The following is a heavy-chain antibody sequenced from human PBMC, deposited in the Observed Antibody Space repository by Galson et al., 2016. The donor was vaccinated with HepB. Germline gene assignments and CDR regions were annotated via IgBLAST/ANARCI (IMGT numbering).Heavy chain of an antibody. J-gene: IGHJ4*02. D-gene: IGHD2-2*01. V-gene: IGHV3-48*02. CDR3: ARDVSPYASPPDY. CDR2: IGDTGSRL. Sequence: SLRLSCAASGFTFSNVWMNWVRQAPGKGLEWVSYIGDTGSRLYDADSAKGRFTISRDNAKHSVYRQMNSLRDDDTAVYYCARDVSPYASPPDYWGQGTLVTVSS. CDR1: GFTFSNVW.